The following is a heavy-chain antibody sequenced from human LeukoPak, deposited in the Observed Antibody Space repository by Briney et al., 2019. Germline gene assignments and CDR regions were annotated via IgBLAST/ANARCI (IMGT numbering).Heavy chain of an antibody. D-gene: IGHD2-21*01. J-gene: IGHJ3*02. CDR3: ASLEVEGGYSDAFDI. CDR2: IRQDGSEK. V-gene: IGHV3-7*01. CDR1: EFTFSTYW. Sequence: GGSLRLSCAASEFTFSTYWMSWVRQAPGKGLEWVANIRQDGSEKYYVDSVKGRFTISRDNVKNSLYLQMNSLRAEDTAVYYCASLEVEGGYSDAFDIWGQGTMVTVSS.